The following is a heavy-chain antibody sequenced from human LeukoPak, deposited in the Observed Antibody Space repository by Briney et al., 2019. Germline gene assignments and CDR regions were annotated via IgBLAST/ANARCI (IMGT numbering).Heavy chain of an antibody. CDR2: IIPIFGTA. CDR3: ARGYSYGPGDYYYMDV. V-gene: IGHV1-69*13. Sequence: ASVKVSCKASGGTFSSYAISWVRQAPGQGLEWVGGIIPIFGTANYAQKFQGRVTITADESTSTAYMELSSLRYEDTAVYYCARGYSYGPGDYYYMDVWGKGTTVTVSS. D-gene: IGHD5-18*01. J-gene: IGHJ6*03. CDR1: GGTFSSYA.